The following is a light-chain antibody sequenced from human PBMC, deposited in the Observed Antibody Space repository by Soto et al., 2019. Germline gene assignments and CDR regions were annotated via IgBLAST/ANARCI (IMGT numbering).Light chain of an antibody. Sequence: QSVLTQPPSASGTPGQRVTISCSGSSSNIGSHTVNWYQQLPGTAPRLLIYNTYYRPSGVPDRFSGSKSGTSASLAISGLQSEDEADYYCAAWDDSLNGVVLGGGTQLTVL. CDR2: NTY. J-gene: IGLJ2*01. V-gene: IGLV1-44*01. CDR3: AAWDDSLNGVV. CDR1: SSNIGSHT.